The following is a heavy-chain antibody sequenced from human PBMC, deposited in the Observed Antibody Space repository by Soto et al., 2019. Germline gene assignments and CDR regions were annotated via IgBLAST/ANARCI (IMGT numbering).Heavy chain of an antibody. CDR2: IYYSGYT. D-gene: IGHD3-16*01. CDR1: GGSISSSSYY. CDR3: ARHNGPLYVGYYYDMDV. Sequence: QLQLQESGPGLVKPSETLSLTCTVSGGSISSSSYYWGWIRQPPGKGLEWIGSIYYSGYTYYNPSLKSLVTISVDTSKNQFSLKLSSVTAADTAVYYCARHNGPLYVGYYYDMDVWGQVTTVTVSS. V-gene: IGHV4-39*01. J-gene: IGHJ6*02.